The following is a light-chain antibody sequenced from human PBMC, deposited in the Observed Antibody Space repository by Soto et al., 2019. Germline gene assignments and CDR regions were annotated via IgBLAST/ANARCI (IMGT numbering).Light chain of an antibody. CDR3: QQRYSTPWT. CDR1: QSISTY. Sequence: DIQMTQSPSSLSASVGVRVTITCRASQSISTYLKWYQQKPGKAPKLLIYAASSLQSGVPSTFSGGGSGADFTLIISSLQPEDFATYYCQQRYSTPWTFGQGTKVEIK. CDR2: AAS. J-gene: IGKJ1*01. V-gene: IGKV1-39*01.